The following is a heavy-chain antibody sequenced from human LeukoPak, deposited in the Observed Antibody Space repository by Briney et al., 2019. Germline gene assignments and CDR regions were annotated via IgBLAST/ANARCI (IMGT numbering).Heavy chain of an antibody. J-gene: IGHJ4*02. CDR1: GFTFSSYS. Sequence: GGSLRLSCAASGFTFSSYSMNWVRQAPGKGLEWVSSISSSSSYIYYADSVKGRFTISRDNAKNSLYLQMNSLRAEDTAVYYCANGKDGGYYVWGSYRYTYGFDYWGQGTLVTVSS. V-gene: IGHV3-21*04. CDR3: ANGKDGGYYVWGSYRYTYGFDY. CDR2: ISSSSSYI. D-gene: IGHD3-16*02.